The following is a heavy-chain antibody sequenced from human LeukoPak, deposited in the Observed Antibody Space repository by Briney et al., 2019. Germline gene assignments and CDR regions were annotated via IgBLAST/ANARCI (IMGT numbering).Heavy chain of an antibody. CDR2: INPNSGGT. J-gene: IGHJ3*02. V-gene: IGHV1-2*02. CDR3: ARVRDFFEAFDI. Sequence: ASVKVSCKASGYTFTGYYMHWVRQAPGQGLEWMGWINPNSGGTNYAQKFQGRVTMTRDTSISTAYMELSRLRSDDTAVYYCARVRDFFEAFDIWGQGTMVTVSS. D-gene: IGHD2/OR15-2a*01. CDR1: GYTFTGYY.